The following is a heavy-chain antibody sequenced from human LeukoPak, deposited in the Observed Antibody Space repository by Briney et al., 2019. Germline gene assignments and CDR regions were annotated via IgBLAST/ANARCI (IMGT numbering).Heavy chain of an antibody. CDR1: GFTFDDYG. CDR3: AELGITMIGGV. Sequence: GGFLRLSCAASGFTFDDYGMSWVRQAPGKGLEWVSGINWNGGSTGYADSVKGRFTISRDNAKNSLYLQMNSLRAEDTAVYYCAELGITMIGGVWGKGTTVTISS. J-gene: IGHJ6*04. CDR2: INWNGGST. V-gene: IGHV3-20*04. D-gene: IGHD3-10*02.